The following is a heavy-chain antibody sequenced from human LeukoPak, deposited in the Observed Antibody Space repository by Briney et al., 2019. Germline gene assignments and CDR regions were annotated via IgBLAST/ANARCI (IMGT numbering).Heavy chain of an antibody. CDR2: ISGSGGRT. J-gene: IGHJ6*02. V-gene: IGHV3-23*01. Sequence: QPGRSLRLSCAASGFNFTNYAMHWVRQAPGKGLEWVSAISGSGGRTYYADSVKGRFTISRDNSKNTLYLQMNSLRAEDTTVYYCAKDRYYGSGSYYAYYYYGMDVWGQGTTVTVSS. D-gene: IGHD3-10*01. CDR1: GFNFTNYA. CDR3: AKDRYYGSGSYYAYYYYGMDV.